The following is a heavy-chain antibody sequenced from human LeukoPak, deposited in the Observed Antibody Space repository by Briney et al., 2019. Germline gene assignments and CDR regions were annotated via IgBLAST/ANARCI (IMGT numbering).Heavy chain of an antibody. CDR3: ARDKYQLLSFGGFDY. CDR2: ISSSSSTI. D-gene: IGHD2-2*01. Sequence: GGSLRLSCAASGFTFSSYSMNWVRQAPGKGLEWVSYISSSSSTIYYADSVKGRFTISRDNAKNSLYLQMNSLRAEDTAVYYCARDKYQLLSFGGFDYWGQGTLVTVSS. J-gene: IGHJ4*02. V-gene: IGHV3-48*01. CDR1: GFTFSSYS.